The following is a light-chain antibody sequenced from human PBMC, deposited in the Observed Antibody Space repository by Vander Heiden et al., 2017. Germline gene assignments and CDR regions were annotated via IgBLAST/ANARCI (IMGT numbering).Light chain of an antibody. J-gene: IGKJ1*01. CDR1: QSSSSD. Sequence: DIQMTQSPSSLSASVGDRVTIPFRPSQSSSSDLNWYQQKQGHAPKLLSDAASSLQIGVPSRVSGSGSGLDFTLTSSRLQPLDFSNYYWQQSYSTLTFGHGTKVDIK. CDR2: AAS. CDR3: QQSYSTLT. V-gene: IGKV1-39*01.